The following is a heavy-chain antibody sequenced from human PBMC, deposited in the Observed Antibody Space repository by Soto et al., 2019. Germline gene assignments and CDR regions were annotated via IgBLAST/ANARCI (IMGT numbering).Heavy chain of an antibody. CDR1: GFTVSSNY. V-gene: IGHV3-53*05. CDR2: IYSGGST. J-gene: IGHJ6*02. CDR3: ARVSSGWNYYYGMDV. D-gene: IGHD6-25*01. Sequence: GGSLRLSCAASGFTVSSNYMSWVRQAPGKGLEWVSVIYSGGSTYYADSVKGRFTISRDNSKNTLYLQMNSLGAEDTAVYYCARVSSGWNYYYGMDVWGQGTTVTVSS.